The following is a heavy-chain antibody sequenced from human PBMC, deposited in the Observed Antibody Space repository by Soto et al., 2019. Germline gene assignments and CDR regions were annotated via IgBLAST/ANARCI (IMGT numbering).Heavy chain of an antibody. D-gene: IGHD4-17*01. CDR3: ARGGKNYGGEFDY. V-gene: IGHV1-18*04. J-gene: IGHJ4*02. CDR1: GYTFTSYG. Sequence: ASVKVSCKASGYTFTSYGISWVRQAPGQGLEWMGWISAYNGNTNYAQKLQGRVTMTTDTSTSTAYMELRSLSSVTAADTAVYYCARGGKNYGGEFDYWGQGTLVTVSS. CDR2: ISAYNGNT.